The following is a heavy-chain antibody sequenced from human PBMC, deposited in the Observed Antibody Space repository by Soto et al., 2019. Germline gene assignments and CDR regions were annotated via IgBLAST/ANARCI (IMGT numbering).Heavy chain of an antibody. Sequence: ASSAGLFKSSVYTFTSYGISWVGQAPGQGLEWMGWISAYNGNTNYAQKVQGRVTMTTDTSTSTAYMELRSLRSDDTAVYYCARDGHAAVVNFSDYWGQGTLVTVSS. CDR2: ISAYNGNT. CDR1: VYTFTSYG. CDR3: ARDGHAAVVNFSDY. D-gene: IGHD2-15*01. J-gene: IGHJ4*02. V-gene: IGHV1-18*04.